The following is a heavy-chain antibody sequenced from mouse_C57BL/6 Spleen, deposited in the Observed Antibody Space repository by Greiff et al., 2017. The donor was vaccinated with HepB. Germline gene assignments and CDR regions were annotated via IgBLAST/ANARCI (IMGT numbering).Heavy chain of an antibody. CDR1: GFTFSSSG. CDR3: ARLTGAGYFDY. CDR2: ISSGGSYT. D-gene: IGHD4-1*01. Sequence: VQLKESGGDLVKPGGSLKLSCSASGFTFSSSGMSWVRPTPDKRLEWVATISSGGSYTYYPDSVKGRFTISRDNAKNTLYLQMSRLKSEDTAMYYCARLTGAGYFDYWGQGTTLTVSS. J-gene: IGHJ2*01. V-gene: IGHV5-6*01.